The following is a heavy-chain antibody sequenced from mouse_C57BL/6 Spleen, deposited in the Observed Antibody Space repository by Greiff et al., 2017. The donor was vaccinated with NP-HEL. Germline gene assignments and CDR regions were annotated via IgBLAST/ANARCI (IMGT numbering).Heavy chain of an antibody. CDR1: GYTFTSYW. CDR2: IDPSDSYT. D-gene: IGHD1-1*01. J-gene: IGHJ4*01. V-gene: IGHV1-50*01. Sequence: QVQLQQPGAELVKPGASVKLSCKASGYTFTSYWMQWVKQRPGQGLEWIGEIDPSDSYTTYNHKFKGKATLTVDTSSSTAYMQLSNLTSEASAVYYCARLYYYCSSYNAMDYWGQGTSVTVSS. CDR3: ARLYYYCSSYNAMDY.